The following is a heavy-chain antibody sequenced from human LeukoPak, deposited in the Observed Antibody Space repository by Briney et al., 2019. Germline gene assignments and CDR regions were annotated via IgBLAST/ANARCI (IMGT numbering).Heavy chain of an antibody. CDR3: ARDYYGSGSPYY. CDR2: INPNSGGT. CDR1: GYTFTGYY. Sequence: GASVKVSCKASGYTFTGYYMHWGRQAPGQGLEWMGWINPNSGGTNYAQKFQSRVTTTRDTSIRTTNMDLSRLRFDDPAVTHLARDYYGSGSPYYWGQGNLVTVSS. D-gene: IGHD3-10*01. J-gene: IGHJ4*02. V-gene: IGHV1-2*02.